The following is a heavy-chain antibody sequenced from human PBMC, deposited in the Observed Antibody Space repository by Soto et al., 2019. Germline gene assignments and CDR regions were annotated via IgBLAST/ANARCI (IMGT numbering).Heavy chain of an antibody. J-gene: IGHJ4*02. CDR2: INHSGST. Sequence: QVQLQRWGAGLLKPSETLSLTCAVSGGSFSGYNWSWIRQPPGKGLEWIGEINHSGSTNYNPSLKSRVTIAVDTSKNEFSLKLSSVTAADTAVYYCARGVASVVTSYFDYWGQGTLVTVSS. CDR3: ARGVASVVTSYFDY. CDR1: GGSFSGYN. V-gene: IGHV4-34*01. D-gene: IGHD2-21*02.